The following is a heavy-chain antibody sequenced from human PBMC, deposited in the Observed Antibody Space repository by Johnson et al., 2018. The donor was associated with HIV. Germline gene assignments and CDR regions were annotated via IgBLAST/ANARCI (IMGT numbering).Heavy chain of an antibody. V-gene: IGHV3-30-3*01. CDR1: GFTFSSYA. D-gene: IGHD4-17*01. CDR3: ARYGGNGDGDYVGCGALDI. Sequence: QMLLVESGGGVVQPGRSLRLSCAASGFTFSSYAMHWVRQAPGKGLEWVAVISYDGSNKYYADSVKGRFTISRYNSKNTLYLQMNSLRAEDTAVYYCARYGGNGDGDYVGCGALDIWGQGTMVTVSS. CDR2: ISYDGSNK. J-gene: IGHJ3*02.